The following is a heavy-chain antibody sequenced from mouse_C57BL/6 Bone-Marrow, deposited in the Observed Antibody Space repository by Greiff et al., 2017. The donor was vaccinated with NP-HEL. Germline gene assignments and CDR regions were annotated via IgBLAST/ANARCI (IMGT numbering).Heavy chain of an antibody. J-gene: IGHJ4*01. CDR2: IYPGDGDT. D-gene: IGHD1-1*01. CDR1: GYAFSSYW. V-gene: IGHV1-80*01. CDR3: ARVTTVVAHYYAMDY. Sequence: VQLQQSGAELVKPGASVKISCKASGYAFSSYWMNWVKQRPGKGLEWIGQIYPGDGDTNYNGKFKGKATLTADKSSSTAYMQLSSLTSEDSAVYFCARVTTVVAHYYAMDYWGQGTSVTVSS.